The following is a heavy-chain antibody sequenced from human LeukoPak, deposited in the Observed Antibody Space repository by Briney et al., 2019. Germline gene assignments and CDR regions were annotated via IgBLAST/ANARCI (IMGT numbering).Heavy chain of an antibody. CDR1: GYTFTGYY. CDR3: ARDLNTAMVKEGFDY. Sequence: ASVKVSCKASGYTFTGYYVHWVRQAPGQGLEWMGIINPSGGSTSYAQKFQGRVTMTRDMSTSTVYMELSSLRSEDTAVYYCARDLNTAMVKEGFDYWGQGTLVTVSS. J-gene: IGHJ4*02. CDR2: INPSGGST. V-gene: IGHV1-46*01. D-gene: IGHD5-18*01.